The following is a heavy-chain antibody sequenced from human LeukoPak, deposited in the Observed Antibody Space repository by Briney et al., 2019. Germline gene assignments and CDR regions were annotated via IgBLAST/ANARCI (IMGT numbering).Heavy chain of an antibody. V-gene: IGHV4-39*01. J-gene: IGHJ4*02. CDR1: GGAINSSSYH. CDR3: TRLCIKSSCYTWDY. Sequence: SSETLSLTCTVSGGAINSSSYHWGWIRQPPGKGLEWIGSIYYSGSTYYNPSLKSRVTISMDASKHQFSLKLSSVTAADTAAYFCTRLCIKSSCYTWDYWGQGALVTVSS. D-gene: IGHD2-2*02. CDR2: IYYSGST.